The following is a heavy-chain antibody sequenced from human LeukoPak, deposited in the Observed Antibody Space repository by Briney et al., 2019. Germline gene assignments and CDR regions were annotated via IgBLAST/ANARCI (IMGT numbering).Heavy chain of an antibody. Sequence: PSETLSLTCTVSGGSVSSGSYYWSWIRQPPGKGLEWIGYIYYSGSTNYNPSLKSRVTISVDTSKNQFSLKLSSVTAADTAVYYCARVFGSQQQLVPYYYYYYGMDVWGRGTTVTVSS. D-gene: IGHD6-13*01. J-gene: IGHJ6*02. CDR2: IYYSGST. V-gene: IGHV4-61*01. CDR1: GGSVSSGSYY. CDR3: ARVFGSQQQLVPYYYYYYGMDV.